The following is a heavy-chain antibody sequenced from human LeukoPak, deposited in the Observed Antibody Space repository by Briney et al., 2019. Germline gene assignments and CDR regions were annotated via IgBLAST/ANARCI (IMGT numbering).Heavy chain of an antibody. Sequence: LTGGSLRLSCAASGFTFSTYAMTWVRQSPGRGLEWVSGISGSDGSTFYADSVKGRFTISRDNSKNTLFLQMNSLRAEDTALYYCARGTAFGGVIVAWGQGTLVTVSS. V-gene: IGHV3-23*01. CDR2: ISGSDGST. J-gene: IGHJ5*02. CDR1: GFTFSTYA. D-gene: IGHD3-16*02. CDR3: ARGTAFGGVIVA.